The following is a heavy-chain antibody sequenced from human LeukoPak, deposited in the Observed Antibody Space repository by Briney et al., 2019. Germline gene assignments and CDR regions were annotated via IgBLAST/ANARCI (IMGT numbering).Heavy chain of an antibody. V-gene: IGHV3-23*01. CDR3: AKVTAGY. CDR2: ISSSGGTT. CDR1: GFTFSSNG. Sequence: GGSLRLSCAASGFTFSSNGMSWVRQAPGKGLEWVSVISSSGGTTYFADSVKGRFTISRDNSKNTLFLQMNSLRAEDTAVYYCAKVTAGYRGQGTLVTVSS. J-gene: IGHJ4*02. D-gene: IGHD6-13*01.